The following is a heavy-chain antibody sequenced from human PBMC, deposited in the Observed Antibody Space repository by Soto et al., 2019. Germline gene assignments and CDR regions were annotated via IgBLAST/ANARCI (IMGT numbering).Heavy chain of an antibody. J-gene: IGHJ4*02. CDR3: ARDLAAGDY. D-gene: IGHD6-13*01. Sequence: GASVKVSCKASGYTFTDYYIHWVRQAPGQGLEWMGIINPASGSPSYAQKFQGRVTMTRDTSTKTVYMELSSLRFDDTAVYFCARDLAAGDYWGQGTLVTVSS. CDR1: GYTFTDYY. V-gene: IGHV1-46*01. CDR2: INPASGSP.